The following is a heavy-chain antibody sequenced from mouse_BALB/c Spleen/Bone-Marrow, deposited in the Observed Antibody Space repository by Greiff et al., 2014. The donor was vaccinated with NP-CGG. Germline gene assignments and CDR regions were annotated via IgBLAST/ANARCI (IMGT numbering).Heavy chain of an antibody. J-gene: IGHJ1*01. CDR2: IDPANGNT. V-gene: IGHV14-3*02. CDR1: GFNIKDTY. D-gene: IGHD2-14*01. CDR3: ASYRYAWYFDV. Sequence: EVQLVESGAELVKPGASVKLSCTASGFNIKDTYMHWVKQRPEQGLEWIGRIDPANGNTKYDPKFQGKATITADTSSNTAYLQLSILTSEDTAVYYCASYRYAWYFDVWGAGTTVTVSS.